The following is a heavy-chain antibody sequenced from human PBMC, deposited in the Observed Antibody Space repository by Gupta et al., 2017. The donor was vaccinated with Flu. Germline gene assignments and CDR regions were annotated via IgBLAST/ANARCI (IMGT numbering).Heavy chain of an antibody. J-gene: IGHJ6*04. D-gene: IGHD3-10*01. CDR1: RGTLTDFF. CDR2: LKSAGGP. V-gene: IGHV4-34*08. Sequence: QVQLRQWGAGLLKPSATLSPTCPVSRGTLTDFFSNWIRHAPGEGLEWVGELKSAGGPTSNPPLASRITMSVDTSKNQFSLQLSFVTAADTVVYYVVGGREVPNSYYYLDVWDRGTTVTVSS. CDR3: VGGREVPNSYYYLDV.